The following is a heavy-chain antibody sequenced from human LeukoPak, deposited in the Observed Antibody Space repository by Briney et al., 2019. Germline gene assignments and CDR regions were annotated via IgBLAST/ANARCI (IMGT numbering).Heavy chain of an antibody. D-gene: IGHD6-6*01. CDR1: GGSISSYY. CDR2: IYYSGST. J-gene: IGHJ4*02. Sequence: SETLSLTCTISGGSISSYYWSWIRQPPGKGLEWIGYIYYSGSTNYNPSLKSRVTISVDTSKNQFSLKLSSVTAADTAVYYCARTLGSSDYWGQGTLVTVSS. CDR3: ARTLGSSDY. V-gene: IGHV4-59*01.